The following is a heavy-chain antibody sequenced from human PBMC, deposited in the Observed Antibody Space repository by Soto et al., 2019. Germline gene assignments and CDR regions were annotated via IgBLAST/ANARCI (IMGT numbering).Heavy chain of an antibody. D-gene: IGHD4-4*01. V-gene: IGHV3-30*04. CDR2: ISYDGSNK. CDR1: GFTFRSYA. CDR3: AREEGSSSNYSNYYYYGMDV. Sequence: GGSLRLSCAASGFTFRSYAMHWVRQAPGKGLEWVAVISYDGSNKYYADSVKGRFTISRDNSKNTLYLQMNSLRAEDTAVYYCAREEGSSSNYSNYYYYGMDVWGQGTTVAVSS. J-gene: IGHJ6*02.